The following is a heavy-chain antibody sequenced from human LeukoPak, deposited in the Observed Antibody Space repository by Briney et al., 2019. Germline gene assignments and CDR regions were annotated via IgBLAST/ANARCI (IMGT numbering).Heavy chain of an antibody. CDR3: ARTKNPAVAGNNWFDP. D-gene: IGHD6-19*01. Sequence: SETLSLTCTVSGGSISSYYWSWIRQPPGKGLEWIGSIYYSGSTYYNPSLKSRVTISVDTSKNQFSLKLSSVTAADTAVYYCARTKNPAVAGNNWFDPWGQGTLVTVSS. V-gene: IGHV4-59*05. CDR1: GGSISSYY. J-gene: IGHJ5*02. CDR2: IYYSGST.